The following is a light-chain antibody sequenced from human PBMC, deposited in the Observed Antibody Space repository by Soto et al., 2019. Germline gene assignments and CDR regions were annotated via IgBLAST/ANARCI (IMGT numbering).Light chain of an antibody. CDR2: DAS. CDR3: QQRSNWPPT. J-gene: IGKJ4*01. Sequence: EIVLTQSPATLSLSPGERATLSCRASQSVSSYLAWYQQKPGQAPRLLIYDASNSATGIPARFSGSGSGTDFSVTISSLAPEDFAAYYWQQRSNWPPTFGGGTKVEIK. CDR1: QSVSSY. V-gene: IGKV3-11*01.